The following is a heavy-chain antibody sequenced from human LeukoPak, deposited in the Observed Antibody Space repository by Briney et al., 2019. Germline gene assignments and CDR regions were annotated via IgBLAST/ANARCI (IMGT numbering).Heavy chain of an antibody. Sequence: QAGGSLRLSCAASGFTFSSYWMSWVRQAPGKGLEWVANIKQDGSEKYYVDSVKGRFTISRDNAKNSLYLQMNSLRAEDTAVYYCARDYYDSSGYPFDYWGQGTLVTVSS. V-gene: IGHV3-7*01. CDR1: GFTFSSYW. J-gene: IGHJ4*02. CDR2: IKQDGSEK. D-gene: IGHD3-22*01. CDR3: ARDYYDSSGYPFDY.